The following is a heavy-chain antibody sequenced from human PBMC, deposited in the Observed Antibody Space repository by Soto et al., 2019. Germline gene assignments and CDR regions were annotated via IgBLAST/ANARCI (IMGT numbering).Heavy chain of an antibody. CDR3: ARCAIGHYGEMDV. CDR1: GFTFSDHY. CDR2: ATNKRNSYAT. D-gene: IGHD4-17*01. Sequence: GGSLRLSCAASGFTFSDHYMDWVRQAPGKGLEWVGRATNKRNSYATEYAASVKGRFSISRDDSKNSLYLQMNSLKIEDSGVYFCARCAIGHYGEMDVWGKGTTVTVSS. V-gene: IGHV3-72*01. J-gene: IGHJ6*04.